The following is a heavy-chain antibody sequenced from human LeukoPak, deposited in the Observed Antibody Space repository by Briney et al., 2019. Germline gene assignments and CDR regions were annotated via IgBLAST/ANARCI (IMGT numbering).Heavy chain of an antibody. D-gene: IGHD3-10*01. J-gene: IGHJ4*02. CDR3: VTEIFRGSGINERHFDY. CDR2: VDPENGET. CDR1: GYTFSDYY. V-gene: IGHV1-69-2*01. Sequence: ATVKISCQASGYTFSDYYVHWVQQVPGKGLEYMGRVDPENGETIYAETFHGRVTFTADTPSNTAYMEMSSLRLGDTAIFYCVTEIFRGSGINERHFDYWGRGTLVTVSS.